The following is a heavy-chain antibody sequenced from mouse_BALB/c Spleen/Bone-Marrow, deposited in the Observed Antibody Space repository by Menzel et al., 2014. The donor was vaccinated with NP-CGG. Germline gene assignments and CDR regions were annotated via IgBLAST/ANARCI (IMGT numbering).Heavy chain of an antibody. J-gene: IGHJ2*01. CDR3: TRKYGPLYYFDY. CDR1: GYTFTSYW. Sequence: VQLQQSGAELVRPGASVKLSCKASGYTFTSYWINWVKQRPGQGLEWIGNIYPSDSYTNYNQKFKDKATLTVDKSSSTAYMQLSGPTSEDSAVYYCTRKYGPLYYFDYWGQGTTLTVSS. V-gene: IGHV1-69*02. CDR2: IYPSDSYT. D-gene: IGHD2-10*02.